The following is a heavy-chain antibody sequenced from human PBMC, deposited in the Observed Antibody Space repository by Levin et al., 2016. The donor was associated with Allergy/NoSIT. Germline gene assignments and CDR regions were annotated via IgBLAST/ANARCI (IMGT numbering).Heavy chain of an antibody. CDR3: VRDFFITSSHGFDV. V-gene: IGHV4-59*01. CDR2: VYYTGMT. D-gene: IGHD3-10*01. J-gene: IGHJ3*01. CDR1: GGSISNNY. Sequence: SETLSLTCTVSGGSISNNYWNWIRHVPGEGLEWIGRVYYTGMTKYSPSLMGRVTISVDTSKKQFSLNLSSVTAADTAVYYCVRDFFITSSHGFDVWGQGTMVTVSP.